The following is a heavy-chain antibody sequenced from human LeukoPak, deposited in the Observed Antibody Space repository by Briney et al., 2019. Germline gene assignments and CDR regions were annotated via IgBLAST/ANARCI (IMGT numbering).Heavy chain of an antibody. D-gene: IGHD3-10*01. V-gene: IGHV4-4*02. CDR3: ARLRTYYYGSAHKETFDY. Sequence: PSGTLSLTCAVSGGSISSSNWWSWVRQPPGKGLESIGEFYHSGSTNYNPSLKSRVTISVDTSKNQFSLKLSSVTAADTAVYYCARLRTYYYGSAHKETFDYWGQGTLVTVSS. CDR1: GGSISSSNW. J-gene: IGHJ4*02. CDR2: FYHSGST.